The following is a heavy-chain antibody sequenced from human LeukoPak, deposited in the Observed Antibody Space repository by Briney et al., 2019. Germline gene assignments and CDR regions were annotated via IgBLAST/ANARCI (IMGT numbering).Heavy chain of an antibody. J-gene: IGHJ4*02. Sequence: ASVKVSCKVSGYTLTELSMHWVRQAPGKGLEWMGGFDPEDGETIYAQKFQGRVTMTEDTSTDTAYMELGSLRSEDTAVYYCATTPTTYYYDSSGYRYWGQGTLVTVSS. CDR1: GYTLTELS. CDR3: ATTPTTYYYDSSGYRY. V-gene: IGHV1-24*01. CDR2: FDPEDGET. D-gene: IGHD3-22*01.